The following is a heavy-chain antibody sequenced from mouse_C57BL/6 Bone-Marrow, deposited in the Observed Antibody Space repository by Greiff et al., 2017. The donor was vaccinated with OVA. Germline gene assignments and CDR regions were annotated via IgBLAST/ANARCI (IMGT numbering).Heavy chain of an antibody. D-gene: IGHD2-3*01. CDR2: IDPSDSYP. CDR1: GYTFTSYW. Sequence: QVQLQQPGAELVKPGASVKLSCKASGYTFTSYWMQWVKQRPGQGLEWIGEIDPSDSYPNYNQKFKGKATLTVDTSSSTAYIQLSSLTSEDSAVYYCAKGDGYLFDYWGQGTTLTVSS. CDR3: AKGDGYLFDY. V-gene: IGHV1-50*01. J-gene: IGHJ2*01.